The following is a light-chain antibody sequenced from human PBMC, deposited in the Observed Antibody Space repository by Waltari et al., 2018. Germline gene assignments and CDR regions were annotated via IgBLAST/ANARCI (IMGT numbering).Light chain of an antibody. CDR1: SANTGAGYD. CDR3: QSYDSSLSGSMV. V-gene: IGLV1-40*01. J-gene: IGLJ2*01. CDR2: GNS. Sequence: QSVLTQPPSVSGAPGQRVTIPCTGSSANTGAGYDVHWYQQLPGTAPKLLISGNSNRPSGVPDRFSGSKSGTSASLAITGLQAEDEADYYCQSYDSSLSGSMVFGGGTKLTVL.